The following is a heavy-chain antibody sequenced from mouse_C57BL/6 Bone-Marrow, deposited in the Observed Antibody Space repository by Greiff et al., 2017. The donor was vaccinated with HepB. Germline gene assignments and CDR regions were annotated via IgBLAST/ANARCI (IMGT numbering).Heavy chain of an antibody. J-gene: IGHJ3*01. CDR3: ARSGMVTTDGFAY. Sequence: VKLMESGAELVKPGASVKLSCKASGYTFTSYWMHWVKQRPGQGLEWIGMIHPNSGSTNYNEKFKSKATLTVDKSSSTAYMQLSSLTSEDSAVYYCARSGMVTTDGFAYWGQGTLVTVSA. CDR1: GYTFTSYW. V-gene: IGHV1-64*01. D-gene: IGHD2-2*01. CDR2: IHPNSGST.